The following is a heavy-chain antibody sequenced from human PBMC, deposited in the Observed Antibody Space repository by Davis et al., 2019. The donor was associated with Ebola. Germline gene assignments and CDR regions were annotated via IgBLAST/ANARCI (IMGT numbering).Heavy chain of an antibody. CDR1: GFTFSSYA. CDR3: ARVGTTPYYYYGMDV. CDR2: ISGSSGST. J-gene: IGHJ6*02. V-gene: IGHV3-23*01. Sequence: GESLKISCAASGFTFSSYAMSWVRQAPGKGLEWVSAISGSSGSTYYADSVKGRFTISRDNSKNTVYLQMNSLRAEDTAVYYCARVGTTPYYYYGMDVWGQGTTVTVSS. D-gene: IGHD4-11*01.